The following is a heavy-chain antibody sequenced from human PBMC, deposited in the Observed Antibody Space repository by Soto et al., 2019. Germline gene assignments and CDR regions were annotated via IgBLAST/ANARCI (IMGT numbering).Heavy chain of an antibody. J-gene: IGHJ4*01. CDR2: ISGYNGDT. V-gene: IGHV1-18*01. CDR1: GYAFTRHG. CDR3: ARHKHSRSGDGHYEH. Sequence: ASVKVSCKASGYAFTRHGITWVRQAPGQGLEWMGWISGYNGDTKYAQKLQGRVTMTTDSSTSTAYMEVRSLRSDDTALYYCARHKHSRSGDGHYEHWGQGTLVTVSS. D-gene: IGHD3-22*01.